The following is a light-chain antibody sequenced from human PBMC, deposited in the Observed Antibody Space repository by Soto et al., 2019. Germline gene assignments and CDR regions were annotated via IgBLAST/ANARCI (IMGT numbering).Light chain of an antibody. J-gene: IGLJ2*01. CDR1: TGAVTSGYS. Sequence: QAVVTQEPSLTVSPGETVTLTCASTTGAVTSGYSPEWFQQKPGQAPRALIYSATNKYSWTPARFSGSLLGGKAALTLSHVQPEDEAEYCCLLHYGGAQFGVFGGGTKVTVL. CDR2: SAT. V-gene: IGLV7-43*01. CDR3: LLHYGGAQFGV.